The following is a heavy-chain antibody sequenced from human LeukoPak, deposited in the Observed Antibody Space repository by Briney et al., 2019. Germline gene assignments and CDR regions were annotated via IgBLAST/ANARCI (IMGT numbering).Heavy chain of an antibody. Sequence: ASVKVSCKASGGTFSSYAISWVRQAPGQGLEWMGGIIPIFGTANYAQKFQGRVTITTDESTSTAYMELSSLRSEDTAVYYCASGGRDYDFWSGYNAAFDLWGQGTMVTVSS. CDR3: ASGGRDYDFWSGYNAAFDL. D-gene: IGHD3-3*01. J-gene: IGHJ3*01. CDR2: IIPIFGTA. V-gene: IGHV1-69*05. CDR1: GGTFSSYA.